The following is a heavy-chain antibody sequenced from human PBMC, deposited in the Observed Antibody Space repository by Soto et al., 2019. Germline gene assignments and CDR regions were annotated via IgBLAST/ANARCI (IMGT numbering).Heavy chain of an antibody. J-gene: IGHJ6*02. V-gene: IGHV4-34*01. D-gene: IGHD6-13*01. Sequence: NPSESLSLTCAVYGGSFSGYYWSWIRQPPGKGLEWIGEINHSGSTNYNPSLKSRVTISVDTSKNQFSLKLSSVTAADTAVYYCARGSRGSRGRYYYGMDVWGQGTTVTVSS. CDR2: INHSGST. CDR1: GGSFSGYY. CDR3: ARGSRGSRGRYYYGMDV.